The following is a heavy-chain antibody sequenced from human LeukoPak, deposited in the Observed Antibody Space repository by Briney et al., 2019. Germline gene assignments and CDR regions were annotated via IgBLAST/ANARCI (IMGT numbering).Heavy chain of an antibody. V-gene: IGHV4-61*01. CDR2: IYYSGGT. CDR1: GGSVSSGSYY. CDR3: ARGGGYSYGYAFDI. D-gene: IGHD5-18*01. Sequence: SETLSLTCTVSGGSVSSGSYYWSWIRQPPGKGLEWIGYIYYSGGTNYNPSLKSRVTISIDASKNQFSLKLSSVTAADTAVFYCARGGGYSYGYAFDIWGQGTMVTVS. J-gene: IGHJ3*02.